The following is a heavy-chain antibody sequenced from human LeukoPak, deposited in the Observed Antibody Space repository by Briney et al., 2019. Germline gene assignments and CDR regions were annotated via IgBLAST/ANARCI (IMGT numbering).Heavy chain of an antibody. CDR3: ARDSYYYGSGSYYNAPSDAFDI. J-gene: IGHJ3*02. Sequence: SETLSLTCTVSGGSISSYYWSWIPQPPGKGLEWIGYIYYSGSTNYNPSLKSRVTISVDTSKNQFSLKLSSVTAADTAVYYCARDSYYYGSGSYYNAPSDAFDIWGQGTMVTVSS. V-gene: IGHV4-59*01. D-gene: IGHD3-10*01. CDR1: GGSISSYY. CDR2: IYYSGST.